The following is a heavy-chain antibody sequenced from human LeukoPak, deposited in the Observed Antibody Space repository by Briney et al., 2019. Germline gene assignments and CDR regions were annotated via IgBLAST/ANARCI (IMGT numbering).Heavy chain of an antibody. CDR3: TRDVKLELPGELDY. V-gene: IGHV1-18*01. CDR2: ISAYNGTT. J-gene: IGHJ4*02. CDR1: GYTFSSYG. D-gene: IGHD1-26*01. Sequence: ASVNLSCTASGYTFSSYGISWVGQAAGHELEWMGWISAYNGTTTYAQKLKARVTMNTDTSTTTAYMELRSLRSDDTAVYHCTRDVKLELPGELDYWGQGTLVTVSS.